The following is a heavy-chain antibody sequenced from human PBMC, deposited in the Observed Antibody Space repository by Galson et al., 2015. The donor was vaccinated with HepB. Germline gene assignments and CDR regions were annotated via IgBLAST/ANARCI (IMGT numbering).Heavy chain of an antibody. V-gene: IGHV1-69*13. J-gene: IGHJ4*02. Sequence: SVKVSCKASGGTFSSYAISWVRQAPGQGLEWMGGIIPIFGTANYAQKFQGRVTITADESTSTAYMELSSLRSEDTAVYYCARDTVRGMYYFDYWGQGTLVTVSS. CDR3: ARDTVRGMYYFDY. D-gene: IGHD3-10*01. CDR2: IIPIFGTA. CDR1: GGTFSSYA.